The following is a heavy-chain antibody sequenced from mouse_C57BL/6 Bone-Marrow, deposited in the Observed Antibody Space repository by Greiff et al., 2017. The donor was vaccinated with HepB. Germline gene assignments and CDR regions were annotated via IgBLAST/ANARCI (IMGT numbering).Heavy chain of an antibody. CDR2: IYPGSGST. V-gene: IGHV1-55*01. CDR3: ARRGAYGTNWYFDV. CDR1: GYTFTSYW. J-gene: IGHJ1*03. Sequence: QVQLQQPGAELVKPGASVKMSCKASGYTFTSYWITWVKQRPGQGLEWIGDIYPGSGSTNYNEKFKSKATLTVDTSSSTAYMQLSSLTSEDSAVYYCARRGAYGTNWYFDVWGTGTTVTVSS. D-gene: IGHD1-1*01.